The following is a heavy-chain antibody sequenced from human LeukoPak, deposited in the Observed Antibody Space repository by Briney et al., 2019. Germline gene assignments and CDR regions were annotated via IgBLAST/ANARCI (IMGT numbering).Heavy chain of an antibody. Sequence: ASVKVSCKASGYTFTSYGISWVRQAPGQGLEWMGWISTYNGNTNYAQKLQGRVTTTTDTSTSTAYMELSSLRSEDTAVYYCARVPLGGGSYRELGYWGQGTLVTVSS. J-gene: IGHJ4*02. D-gene: IGHD1-26*01. CDR1: GYTFTSYG. CDR2: ISTYNGNT. CDR3: ARVPLGGGSYRELGY. V-gene: IGHV1-18*01.